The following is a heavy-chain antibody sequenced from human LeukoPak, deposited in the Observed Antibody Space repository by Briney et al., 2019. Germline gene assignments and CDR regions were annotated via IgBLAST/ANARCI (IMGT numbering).Heavy chain of an antibody. J-gene: IGHJ5*02. V-gene: IGHV1-69*05. Sequence: SVKVSCKASRGTFSSYAISWVRQAPGQGLEGMGGIIPIFGTANYAQKFQGRVTITTDESTSTAYMELSSLRSEDTAAYYCASRYSGYDYWFDPWGQGTLVTVSS. D-gene: IGHD5-12*01. CDR2: IIPIFGTA. CDR3: ASRYSGYDYWFDP. CDR1: RGTFSSYA.